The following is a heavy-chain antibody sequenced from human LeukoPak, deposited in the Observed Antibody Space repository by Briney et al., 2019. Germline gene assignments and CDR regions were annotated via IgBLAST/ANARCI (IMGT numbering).Heavy chain of an antibody. CDR3: ARVAVELGYCSSTSCQRQRYYYYYYMDV. J-gene: IGHJ6*03. Sequence: PSETLSLTCAVYGGSFSGYYWSWIRQPPGKGLEWIGEINHSGSTNYNPSLKSRVTISVDTSKNQFSLKLSSVTAADTAVYYCARVAVELGYCSSTSCQRQRYYYYYYMDVWGKGTTVTVSS. CDR2: INHSGST. V-gene: IGHV4-34*01. CDR1: GGSFSGYY. D-gene: IGHD2-2*01.